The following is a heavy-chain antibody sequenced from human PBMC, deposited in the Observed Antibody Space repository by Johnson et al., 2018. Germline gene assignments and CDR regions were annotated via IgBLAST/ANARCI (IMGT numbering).Heavy chain of an antibody. CDR3: AADPDYYAILLASAYNYYYYGVDG. CDR1: GFAFSSSA. V-gene: IGHV1-58*01. J-gene: IGHJ6*02. D-gene: IGHD3-9*01. Sequence: QLVESGPEVKKPGTSVKVSCKASGFAFSSSAVQWVRQARGQRLEWIGWIGVGSGNTICEQTFQERVPITRDMSTRTVYVELSSLRSEATAVYSCAADPDYYAILLASAYNYYYYGVDGWGQGTTVTVSS. CDR2: IGVGSGNT.